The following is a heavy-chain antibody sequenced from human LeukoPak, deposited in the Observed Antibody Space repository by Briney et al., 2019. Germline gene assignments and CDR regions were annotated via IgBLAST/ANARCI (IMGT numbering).Heavy chain of an antibody. V-gene: IGHV3-64D*06. J-gene: IGHJ4*02. Sequence: GGSLRLSCSASGFTFSSYAMHWVRQAPGKGLEYVSAISSNGGSTYYADSVKGRFTISRDNSKNTLYLQMSSLRAEDTAVYYCAREAWELQHDYWGQGTLVTVSS. CDR1: GFTFSSYA. D-gene: IGHD1-26*01. CDR2: ISSNGGST. CDR3: AREAWELQHDY.